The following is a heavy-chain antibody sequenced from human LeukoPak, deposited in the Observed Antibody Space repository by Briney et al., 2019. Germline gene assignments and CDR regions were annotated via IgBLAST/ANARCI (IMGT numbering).Heavy chain of an antibody. Sequence: GASVKVSCKASGYTFTSYGISWVRQAPGQGLEWMGWISAYNGNTNYAQKLQGRVTMTTDTSTSTAYMELRSLRSDDTAVYYCARAYYSTPPHYYYYGMDVWGQGTTVTVSS. D-gene: IGHD4-11*01. V-gene: IGHV1-18*01. CDR2: ISAYNGNT. CDR1: GYTFTSYG. J-gene: IGHJ6*02. CDR3: ARAYYSTPPHYYYYGMDV.